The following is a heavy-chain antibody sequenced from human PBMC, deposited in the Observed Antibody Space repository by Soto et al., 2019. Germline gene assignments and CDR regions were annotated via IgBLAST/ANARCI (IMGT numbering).Heavy chain of an antibody. V-gene: IGHV1-69*01. CDR3: ATRGTQGRWLEFADY. CDR2: IIPISGRT. Sequence: QVQLVQSGAEVKRPWSSVKVSCEASGGTFSSLGFTWVRQAPGQGLEWMGGIIPISGRTTFAPKFLGRVTITADESTRNTYMELTALTSDDTAIYYCATRGTQGRWLEFADYWGQGTLVTVSS. D-gene: IGHD5-12*01. J-gene: IGHJ4*02. CDR1: GGTFSSLG.